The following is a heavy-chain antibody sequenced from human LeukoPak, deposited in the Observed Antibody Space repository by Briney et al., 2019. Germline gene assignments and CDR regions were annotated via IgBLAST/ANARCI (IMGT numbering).Heavy chain of an antibody. Sequence: KPSETLSLTCTVSGYSISSGYYWGWIRQPPGKGLEWIGIIYHSGSTNYNPSLKSRVTISVDTSKNQFSLKLSSVTAADTAVYYCARQDSSSWPIYYYYYMDVWGKGTTVTVSS. V-gene: IGHV4-38-2*02. D-gene: IGHD6-13*01. CDR3: ARQDSSSWPIYYYYYMDV. CDR2: IYHSGST. CDR1: GYSISSGYY. J-gene: IGHJ6*03.